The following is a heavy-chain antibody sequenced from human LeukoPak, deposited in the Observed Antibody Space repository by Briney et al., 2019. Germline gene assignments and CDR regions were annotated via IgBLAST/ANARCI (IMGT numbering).Heavy chain of an antibody. CDR2: IYTDGSSP. CDR1: AFTFSSHW. CDR3: AKVTYLFDY. Sequence: RGSLTLSCEPSAFTFSSHWMHCVRPAPGKGLVWVSRIYTDGSSPSYADSVKGRFTNTRDNAKNTLDLQMNSLRCEYTAVYYCAKVTYLFDYGGQGTLVTVSS. D-gene: IGHD2-2*02. V-gene: IGHV3-74*01. J-gene: IGHJ4*02.